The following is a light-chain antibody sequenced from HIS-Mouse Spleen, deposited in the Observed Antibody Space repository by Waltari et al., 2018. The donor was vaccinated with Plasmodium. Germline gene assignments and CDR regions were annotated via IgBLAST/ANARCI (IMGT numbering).Light chain of an antibody. J-gene: IGLJ2*01. V-gene: IGLV3-9*01. Sequence: SYELTQPLSVSVALGQTARITWGGNNIGSKNVPWYQQKPGQAPVLVIYRDSNRPSGIPERFSGSNSGNTATLTISRAQAGDEADYYCQVWDSSTVVFGGGTKLTVL. CDR3: QVWDSSTVV. CDR2: RDS. CDR1: NIGSKN.